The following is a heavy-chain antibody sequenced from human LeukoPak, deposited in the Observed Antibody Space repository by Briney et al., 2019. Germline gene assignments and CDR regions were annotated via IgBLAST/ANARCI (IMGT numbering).Heavy chain of an antibody. D-gene: IGHD2-2*01. CDR1: GYTFTNYY. Sequence: EASVKVSCKASGYTFTNYYMHWVRQAPGQGLEWMGVSNPSGAGTNYAQKLQGRVTMTTDTSTSTAYMELRSLRSDDTAVYYCARDCSSTSCYAGSAFDIWGQGTMVTVSS. V-gene: IGHV1-46*01. CDR2: SNPSGAGT. CDR3: ARDCSSTSCYAGSAFDI. J-gene: IGHJ3*02.